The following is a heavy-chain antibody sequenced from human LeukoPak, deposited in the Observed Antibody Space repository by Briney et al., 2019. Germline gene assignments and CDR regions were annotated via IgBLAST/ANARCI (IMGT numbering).Heavy chain of an antibody. J-gene: IGHJ4*02. CDR2: ISYDGSNK. V-gene: IGHV3-30-3*01. CDR3: ARGQDLEY. Sequence: GGSLRLSCEASGFTFRSCAMHWVRQAPGKGLEWVAVISYDGSNKYYADSVKGRFTISRDNSKNTLYLEMNSLRAEDTAMYYCARGQDLEYWGQGTLVTVSS. CDR1: GFTFRSCA.